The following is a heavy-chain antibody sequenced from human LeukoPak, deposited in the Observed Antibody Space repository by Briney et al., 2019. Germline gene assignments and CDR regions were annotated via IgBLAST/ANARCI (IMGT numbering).Heavy chain of an antibody. Sequence: SEILSLTCTVAGGSISSYYWSWIRQPPGKGLEWIGYIYYSGSTNYNPSLKSRVTISVDTSKNQFSLKLSSVTAADTAVYYCARRRDIVVVPAARAWYFDLWGRGTLVTVSS. J-gene: IGHJ2*01. CDR1: GGSISSYY. CDR2: IYYSGST. D-gene: IGHD2-2*01. V-gene: IGHV4-59*08. CDR3: ARRRDIVVVPAARAWYFDL.